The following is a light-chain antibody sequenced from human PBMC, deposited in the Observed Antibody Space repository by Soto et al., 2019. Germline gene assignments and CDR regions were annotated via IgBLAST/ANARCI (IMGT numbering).Light chain of an antibody. Sequence: QSVLTQPASVSGSPGQSITISCTGTSSDVGGYNYVSWFQQHPGKAPKLMLYEVTNRPSGVSSRFSGSKSGNTASLTISGLQAEDEADYYCSSYTSSATWVFGGGTKLTVL. CDR2: EVT. V-gene: IGLV2-14*01. CDR3: SSYTSSATWV. CDR1: SSDVGGYNY. J-gene: IGLJ3*02.